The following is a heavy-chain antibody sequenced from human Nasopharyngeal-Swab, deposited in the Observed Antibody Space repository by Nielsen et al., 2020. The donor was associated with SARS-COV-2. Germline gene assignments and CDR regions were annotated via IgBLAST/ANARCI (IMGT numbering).Heavy chain of an antibody. CDR2: ISSSGSTI. CDR3: ARVAGITIFTDTTFDY. D-gene: IGHD3-9*01. J-gene: IGHJ4*02. V-gene: IGHV3-48*03. CDR1: GFTFSSYE. Sequence: GESLKISCAASGFTFSSYEMNWVRQAPGKGLEWVSYISSSGSTIYYADSVKGRFTISRDNSKNTLYLQMNSLRAEDTAVYYCARVAGITIFTDTTFDYWGQGTLVTVSS.